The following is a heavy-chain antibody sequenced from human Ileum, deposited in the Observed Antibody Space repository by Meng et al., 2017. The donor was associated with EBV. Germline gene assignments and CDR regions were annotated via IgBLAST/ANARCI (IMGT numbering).Heavy chain of an antibody. CDR1: GFSLRHNGVG. D-gene: IGHD6-19*01. Sequence: CKQLGPTLANTPTPLPCASHVPGFSLRHNGVGLGWIRQPQGKALEWLALIYWDDDKRYRPSLQNRLTITKDTSKNQVVFTVTNMDPVDTAKYYCVHRWGGNGWGPFDYWGQGTLVTVSS. CDR3: VHRWGGNGWGPFDY. J-gene: IGHJ4*02. V-gene: IGHV2-5*02. CDR2: IYWDDDK.